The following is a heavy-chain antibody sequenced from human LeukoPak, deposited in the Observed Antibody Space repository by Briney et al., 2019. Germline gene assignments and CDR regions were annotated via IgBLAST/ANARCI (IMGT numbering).Heavy chain of an antibody. D-gene: IGHD3-22*01. CDR3: ARIDTYYYDSSGYYSAFDI. J-gene: IGHJ3*02. Sequence: GGSPRLSCAASGFTFDNYGMSWVRQAPGKGLEWVSGINWNGGSTGYADSVKGRLTISRDNAKNSLYLQMNSLRAEDTALYYCARIDTYYYDSSGYYSAFDIWGQGTIVTVSS. CDR1: GFTFDNYG. CDR2: INWNGGST. V-gene: IGHV3-20*04.